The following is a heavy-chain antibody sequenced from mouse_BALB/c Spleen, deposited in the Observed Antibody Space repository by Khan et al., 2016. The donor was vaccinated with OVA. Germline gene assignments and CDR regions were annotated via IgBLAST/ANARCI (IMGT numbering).Heavy chain of an antibody. CDR3: AAAGTGDYFDY. Sequence: EVKLQESGAELVKPGASVKLSCTASGFNIKDTHMHWVKQRPEQGLEWIGRIDPANDNSKYAPRFQGQVTLTAATSSNTAYLHISSLTSEDTAVYYCAAAGTGDYFDYWGQGTTLTVSA. CDR1: GFNIKDTH. CDR2: IDPANDNS. J-gene: IGHJ2*01. V-gene: IGHV14-3*02. D-gene: IGHD4-1*01.